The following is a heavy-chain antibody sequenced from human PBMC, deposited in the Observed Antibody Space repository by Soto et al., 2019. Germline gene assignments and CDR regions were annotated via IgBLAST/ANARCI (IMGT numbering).Heavy chain of an antibody. CDR1: GGTFDNCT. V-gene: IGHV1-69*02. D-gene: IGHD6-13*01. Sequence: QVQLVQSGADVKKPGSSVKVSCKASGGTFDNCTITWVRQAPGQGLEWMGRIIPMLGVTNYAPKFQGRVTITADKFTTTASMELSGLRSEDTAVYYCANGMQLEPFYYYYALDVWGQGTTVTVSS. CDR2: IIPMLGVT. J-gene: IGHJ6*02. CDR3: ANGMQLEPFYYYYALDV.